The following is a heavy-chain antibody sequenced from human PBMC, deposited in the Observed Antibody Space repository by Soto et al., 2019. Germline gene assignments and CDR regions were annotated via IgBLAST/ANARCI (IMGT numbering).Heavy chain of an antibody. V-gene: IGHV1-3*01. CDR2: IDAGNGNT. Sequence: QVQLVQSGAEVKKPGASVILSCKASGYTFTRNAIHWVRQAPGQRLEWIGKIDAGNGNTKYSQKFQGRVTIARDTSASAVYLELNTLESEDTSILFWARSETAYSRFDYWGQGNLVTVSS. CDR3: ARSETAYSRFDY. D-gene: IGHD3-9*01. J-gene: IGHJ4*02. CDR1: GYTFTRNA.